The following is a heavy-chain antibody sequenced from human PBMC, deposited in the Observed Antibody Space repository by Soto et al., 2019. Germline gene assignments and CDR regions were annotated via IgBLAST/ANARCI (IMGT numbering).Heavy chain of an antibody. CDR1: GYSFTSYW. J-gene: IGHJ6*02. CDR2: IYPGDSDT. Sequence: GESLKISCKGSGYSFTSYWIGWVRQMPGKGLEWMGIIYPGDSDTRYSPSFQGQVTISADKSISTAYLQWSSLKASDTAMYYCASTDSGYSYAADYYYYGMDVWGQGTTVTVSS. D-gene: IGHD5-18*01. CDR3: ASTDSGYSYAADYYYYGMDV. V-gene: IGHV5-51*01.